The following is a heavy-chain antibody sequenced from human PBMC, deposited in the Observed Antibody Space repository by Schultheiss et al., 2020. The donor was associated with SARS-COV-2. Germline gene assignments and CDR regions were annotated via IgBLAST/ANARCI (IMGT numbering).Heavy chain of an antibody. Sequence: SETLSLTCTVSGGSISSYYWSWIRQPPGKGLEWIGYIYTSGSTYYNPSLKSRVTISVDTSKNQFSLKLSSVTAADTAVYYCARRYDFGSRAFDIWGQGTMVTVSS. D-gene: IGHD3-3*01. CDR2: IYTSGST. CDR1: GGSISSYY. J-gene: IGHJ3*02. V-gene: IGHV4-4*08. CDR3: ARRYDFGSRAFDI.